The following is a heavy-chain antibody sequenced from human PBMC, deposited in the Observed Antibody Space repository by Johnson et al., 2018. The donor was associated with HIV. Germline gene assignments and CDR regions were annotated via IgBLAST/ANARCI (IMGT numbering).Heavy chain of an antibody. CDR2: ISYDGSNK. D-gene: IGHD6-13*01. J-gene: IGHJ3*02. Sequence: VQLVESGGGLVQPGGSLRLSCAASAFTFSSYGMHWVRQAPGKGLEWVAVISYDGSNKYYADSVKGRFTISRDNSKNTLYLQMNSLRAEDTAVYYCVKGIDSSSWYAFDIWGQGTMVTVSS. CDR1: AFTFSSYG. CDR3: VKGIDSSSWYAFDI. V-gene: IGHV3-30*18.